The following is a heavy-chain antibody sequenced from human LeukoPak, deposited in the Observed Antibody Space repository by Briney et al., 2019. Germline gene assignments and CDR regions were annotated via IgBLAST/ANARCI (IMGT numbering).Heavy chain of an antibody. V-gene: IGHV1-2*02. Sequence: ASVKVSCKASGGTFSSYAISWVRQAPGQGLEWMGWINPNSGGTNYAQKFQGRVTMTRDTSISTAYMELSRLRSDDTAVYYCAREGTMIVVDHWGQGTLVTVSS. CDR3: AREGTMIVVDH. CDR2: INPNSGGT. J-gene: IGHJ4*02. D-gene: IGHD3-22*01. CDR1: GGTFSSYA.